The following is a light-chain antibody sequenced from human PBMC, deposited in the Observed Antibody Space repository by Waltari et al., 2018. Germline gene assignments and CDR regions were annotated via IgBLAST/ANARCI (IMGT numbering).Light chain of an antibody. CDR3: QQYKSYSRT. J-gene: IGKJ1*01. CDR1: QSIVGG. V-gene: IGKV1-5*03. CDR2: KAS. Sequence: DIQMTQSPSTLSASLGDRVTITCRASQSIVGGLAWYQQKPGKAPNLLIYKASNLESGVPSRFSGSGSGTEFTLTISSLQPDDFATYYCQQYKSYSRTFGQGTKVEIK.